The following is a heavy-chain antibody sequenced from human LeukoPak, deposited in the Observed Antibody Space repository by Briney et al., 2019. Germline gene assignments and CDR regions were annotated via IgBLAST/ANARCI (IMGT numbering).Heavy chain of an antibody. CDR2: ISGRGGST. CDR3: AKEAMPLVVVAATVDY. J-gene: IGHJ4*02. Sequence: GGSLRLSCAASGFTFSSYAMSWVRQAPGKGLEWVSAISGRGGSTYYADSVKGRFTISRDNSKNTLYLQMNSLRAEDTAVYYCAKEAMPLVVVAATVDYWGQGTLVTVSS. V-gene: IGHV3-23*01. CDR1: GFTFSSYA. D-gene: IGHD2-15*01.